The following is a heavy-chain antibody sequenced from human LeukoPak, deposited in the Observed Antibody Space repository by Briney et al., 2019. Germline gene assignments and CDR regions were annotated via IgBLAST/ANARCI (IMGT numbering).Heavy chain of an antibody. D-gene: IGHD6-19*01. V-gene: IGHV3-49*04. CDR1: GFSIGDYA. J-gene: IGHJ4*02. Sequence: PGRSLRLSCTVSGFSIGDYAMSWVRQAPGKGLEWVGFIKSKAFRGTTQYAASLKGRFSISRDDFKSIAYLQMNSLKTEDTDVYYCTQTVAGIHDYWGQGTLVTVSS. CDR2: IKSKAFRGTT. CDR3: TQTVAGIHDY.